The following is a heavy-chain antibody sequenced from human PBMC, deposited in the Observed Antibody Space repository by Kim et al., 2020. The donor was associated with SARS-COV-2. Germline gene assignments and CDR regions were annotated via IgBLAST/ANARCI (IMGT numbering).Heavy chain of an antibody. Sequence: GGSLRLSCAASGFTFTLYSMNWVRQAPGKGLEWVSPISGFGTTTNYADSVKGRFTISRDNTKNSLYLQMNGLRAEDTAVYYCVRENYWSFDIWCHGTMVTVAS. D-gene: IGHD1-7*01. V-gene: IGHV3-48*04. J-gene: IGHJ3*02. CDR3: VRENYWSFDI. CDR1: GFTFTLYS. CDR2: ISGFGTTT.